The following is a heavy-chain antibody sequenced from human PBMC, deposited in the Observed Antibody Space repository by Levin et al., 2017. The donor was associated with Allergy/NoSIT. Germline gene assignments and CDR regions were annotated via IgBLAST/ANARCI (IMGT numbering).Heavy chain of an antibody. J-gene: IGHJ4*02. CDR2: IGDRGGST. CDR3: AKRFQGNTGSFDY. Sequence: PGGSLRLSCAASGFSFGSYAMSWVRQAPGKGLEWVSGIGDRGGSTYDADSVKGRFTISRDNSKNTLYLQMDSLRADDTALYYCAKRFQGNTGSFDYWGQGTLVTVSS. D-gene: IGHD3-10*01. CDR1: GFSFGSYA. V-gene: IGHV3-23*01.